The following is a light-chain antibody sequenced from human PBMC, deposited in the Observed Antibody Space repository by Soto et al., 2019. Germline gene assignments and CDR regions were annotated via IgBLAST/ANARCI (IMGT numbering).Light chain of an antibody. CDR2: AAT. J-gene: IGKJ5*01. V-gene: IGKV1-39*01. CDR1: QSVGGD. CDR3: QQIHSIPIT. Sequence: DIQMTQSPASLSASVGDRVTITCRVSQSVGGDLNWYQQKPGKPPNVLIYAATSLQGGVPSRFSGSGSGTHFTLTISSLQAEDFATYYCQQIHSIPITFGQGTRLEIK.